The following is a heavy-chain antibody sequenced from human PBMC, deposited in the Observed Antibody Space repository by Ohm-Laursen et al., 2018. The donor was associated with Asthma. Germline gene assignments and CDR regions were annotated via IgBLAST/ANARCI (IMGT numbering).Heavy chain of an antibody. J-gene: IGHJ4*02. CDR1: GFTFRSYA. V-gene: IGHV3-30*04. CDR2: ISYDGSNK. Sequence: SLRLSCSASGFTFRSYAMHWVRQAPGKGLEWVAVISYDGSNKYYADSVRGRFSISRDNSKDTLYLQMNSLRAEDTAVYYCARDRAEYSGYVYFDYWGQGTLVTVSS. CDR3: ARDRAEYSGYVYFDY. D-gene: IGHD5-12*01.